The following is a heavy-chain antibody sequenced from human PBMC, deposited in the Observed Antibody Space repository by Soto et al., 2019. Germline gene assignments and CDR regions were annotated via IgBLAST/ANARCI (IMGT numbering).Heavy chain of an antibody. V-gene: IGHV3-23*01. CDR2: ISGGGTAT. Sequence: PVGSLRLSCAASGFPFINFAMSWVRQSPGKGLEWVSAISGGGTATWYADSVRGRFTTSRDNSKNTVYLQMNSLRAEDTAVYYCAKFGASGSYFQFDYWGHGTLVTVSS. J-gene: IGHJ4*01. CDR3: AKFGASGSYFQFDY. CDR1: GFPFINFA. D-gene: IGHD3-10*01.